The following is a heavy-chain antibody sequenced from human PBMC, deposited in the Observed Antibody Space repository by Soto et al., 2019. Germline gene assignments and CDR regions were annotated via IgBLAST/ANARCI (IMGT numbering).Heavy chain of an antibody. CDR3: AREGGSTWKNYYFHYGMDV. D-gene: IGHD6-13*01. CDR1: GGSISSGGYY. V-gene: IGHV4-31*03. J-gene: IGHJ6*02. Sequence: SETLSLTCTVSGGSISSGGYYWSWIRQHPGKGLEWIGYIYYSGSTYYNPSLKSRVTISVDTSKNQFSLRLSSVTAADTAVYYCAREGGSTWKNYYFHYGMDVWGQGTTVTVSS. CDR2: IYYSGST.